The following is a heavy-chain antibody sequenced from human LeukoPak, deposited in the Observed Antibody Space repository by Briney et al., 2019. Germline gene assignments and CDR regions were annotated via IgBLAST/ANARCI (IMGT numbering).Heavy chain of an antibody. Sequence: PSDTLSLTCTVSPGAINSGDYYWNWIRQPPGKGLEWLGHIHYSGNTYYNPSLLGRIGISVDTSTNQFSLRLNSVSAADTAVYYCAREGRDPRRGSRGWFDPWGQGTQVTVSS. J-gene: IGHJ5*02. CDR3: AREGRDPRRGSRGWFDP. CDR2: IHYSGNT. CDR1: PGAINSGDYY. D-gene: IGHD3-10*01. V-gene: IGHV4-30-4*02.